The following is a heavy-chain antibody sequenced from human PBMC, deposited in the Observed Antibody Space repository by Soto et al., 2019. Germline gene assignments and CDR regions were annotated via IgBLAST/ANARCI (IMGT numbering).Heavy chain of an antibody. CDR3: AKSRNSRLYFFDY. Sequence: PGGSLRLSCAASGFTFSSYAMSWVRQAPGKGLEWVSAIVGGGDSTYYADSVKGRFTISRDKAKNSLYLQMNSLRAEDTALYYCAKSRNSRLYFFDYWGQGTLVTVSS. CDR1: GFTFSSYA. CDR2: IVGGGDST. J-gene: IGHJ4*02. V-gene: IGHV3-23*01. D-gene: IGHD2-15*01.